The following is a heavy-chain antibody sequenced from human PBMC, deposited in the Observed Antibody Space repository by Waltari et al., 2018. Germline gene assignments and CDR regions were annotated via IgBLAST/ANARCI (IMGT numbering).Heavy chain of an antibody. D-gene: IGHD3-10*01. CDR3: AMDLGFGELFSWFDP. V-gene: IGHV1-69*01. CDR2: IIPILGTA. Sequence: QVQLVQSGAEVKKPGSSVKVSCKASGGTFRSYAISWVRQAPGQGLEWMGGIIPILGTANYAQKFQGRVTITADESTSTAYMELSSLRSEDTAVYYCAMDLGFGELFSWFDPWGQGTLVTVSS. CDR1: GGTFRSYA. J-gene: IGHJ5*02.